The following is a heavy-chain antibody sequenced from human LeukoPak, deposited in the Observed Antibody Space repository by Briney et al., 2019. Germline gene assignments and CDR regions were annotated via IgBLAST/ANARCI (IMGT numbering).Heavy chain of an antibody. Sequence: SETLSLTCTVSGGPISSYYWSWIRQPPGKGLEWIGYIHYSGSTNYNPSLQSRVTISVDTSKNQFSLKLSSVTAADTAVYYCARGSYDSSGYYFDYWGQGTLVTVSS. CDR2: IHYSGST. D-gene: IGHD3-22*01. CDR3: ARGSYDSSGYYFDY. CDR1: GGPISSYY. V-gene: IGHV4-59*12. J-gene: IGHJ4*02.